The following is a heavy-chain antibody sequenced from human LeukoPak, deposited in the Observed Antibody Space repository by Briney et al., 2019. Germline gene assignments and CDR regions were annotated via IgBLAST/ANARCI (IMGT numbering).Heavy chain of an antibody. J-gene: IGHJ4*02. V-gene: IGHV4-38-2*02. CDR2: IYHSGST. Sequence: SETLSLTCTVSGYSISSGYYWGCSRQPPGKGLEWTGSIYHSGSTYYNPSLNSRATTSVDTSKNQSSLKLSSVTAAETAVYYGARAGMYYEFWSAQGRVYDYYDQGNRVTVTA. CDR1: GYSISSGYY. D-gene: IGHD3-3*01. CDR3: ARAGMYYEFWSAQGRVYDY.